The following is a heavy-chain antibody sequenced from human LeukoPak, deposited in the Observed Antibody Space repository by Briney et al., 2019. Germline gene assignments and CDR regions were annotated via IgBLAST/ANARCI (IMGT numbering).Heavy chain of an antibody. J-gene: IGHJ6*02. CDR1: GFTFSSYA. Sequence: GGSLRLSCAASGFTFSSYAMSWVRQAPGKGLEWVSAISGSGGGTYYADSVKGRFTISRDNSKNTLYLQMNSLRAEDTAVYYCASNDYYCYGMDVWGQGTTVTVSS. D-gene: IGHD4-11*01. V-gene: IGHV3-23*01. CDR3: ASNDYYCYGMDV. CDR2: ISGSGGGT.